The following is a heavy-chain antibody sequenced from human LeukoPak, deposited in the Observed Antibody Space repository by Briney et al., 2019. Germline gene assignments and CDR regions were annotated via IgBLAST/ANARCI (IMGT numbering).Heavy chain of an antibody. D-gene: IGHD4-23*01. V-gene: IGHV4-61*02. Sequence: SQTLSRTCTVSGGSISSGSYYWSWIRQPAGKGLEWIGRIYNSGSTNYNPSRKSRVTISVDTTKNQFSIKLSSATAADTAVYYCAAGHDYGGNTFDYWGQGTLVTVSS. CDR1: GGSISSGSYY. J-gene: IGHJ4*02. CDR2: IYNSGST. CDR3: AAGHDYGGNTFDY.